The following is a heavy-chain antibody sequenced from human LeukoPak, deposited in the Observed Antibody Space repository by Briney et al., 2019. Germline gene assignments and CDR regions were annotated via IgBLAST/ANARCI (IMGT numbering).Heavy chain of an antibody. Sequence: ASVKVSCKASGYTFTGYYMHWVRQAPGQGLEWMGWFNPNSGGTNYAQKFQGWVTMTRDTSISTAYMELSRLRSDDTAVYYCAREAPETPYYYYGMDVWGQGTTVTVSS. CDR2: FNPNSGGT. V-gene: IGHV1-2*04. J-gene: IGHJ6*02. CDR3: AREAPETPYYYYGMDV. CDR1: GYTFTGYY.